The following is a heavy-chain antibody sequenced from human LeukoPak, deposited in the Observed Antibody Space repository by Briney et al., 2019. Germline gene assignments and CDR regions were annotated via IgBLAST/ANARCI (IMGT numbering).Heavy chain of an antibody. J-gene: IGHJ6*02. CDR2: ISGSGGST. D-gene: IGHD3-10*01. Sequence: GGSLRLSCAASGFTFSSYAMSWVRQAPGKGLEGVSAISGSGGSTYYADSVKGRFTISRDNSNNTLYLQMKSLRGEDTAVYYCARDLIVGGPLVRGVIGYYYGMDVWGQGTTVTVSS. CDR1: GFTFSSYA. V-gene: IGHV3-23*01. CDR3: ARDLIVGGPLVRGVIGYYYGMDV.